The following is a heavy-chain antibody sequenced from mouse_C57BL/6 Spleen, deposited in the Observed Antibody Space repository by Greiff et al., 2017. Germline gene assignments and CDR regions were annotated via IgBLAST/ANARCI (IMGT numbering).Heavy chain of an antibody. Sequence: QVQLQQPGAELVMPGASVKLSCKASGYTFTSYWMHWVKQRPGQGLEWIGEIDPSDSYTNYNQKFKGKSTLTVDKSSSTAYMQLSSLTSEDSAVYYCAREIAQVFAYWGQGTLVTVSA. CDR3: AREIAQVFAY. J-gene: IGHJ3*01. D-gene: IGHD3-2*02. CDR1: GYTFTSYW. CDR2: IDPSDSYT. V-gene: IGHV1-69*01.